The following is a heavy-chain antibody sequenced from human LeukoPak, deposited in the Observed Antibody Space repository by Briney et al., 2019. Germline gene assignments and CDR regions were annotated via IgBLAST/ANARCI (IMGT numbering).Heavy chain of an antibody. CDR1: GFTFSSYW. D-gene: IGHD2-2*01. Sequence: GGSLRLSCAASGFTFSSYWMHWVRQAPGQGLVWVSRINSDGSSTSYADSVKGRFTISRDNAKNTLYLQMNSLRAEDTAVYYCARGYCSSTSCYLGNWGQGTLVTVSS. V-gene: IGHV3-74*01. CDR3: ARGYCSSTSCYLGN. J-gene: IGHJ4*02. CDR2: INSDGSST.